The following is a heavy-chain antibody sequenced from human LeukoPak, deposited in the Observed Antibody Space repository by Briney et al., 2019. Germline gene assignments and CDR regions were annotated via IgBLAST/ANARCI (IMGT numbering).Heavy chain of an antibody. V-gene: IGHV4-4*09. CDR2: IYNSGGT. CDR1: GGSVSSYY. CDR3: ARRHHYYYYMDV. Sequence: SETLSLTCTVSGGSVSSYYWSWVRQPPGKRLEWLGYIYNSGGTNYNPSLNGRVTISVDTSKNQSSLNLSSVTAADTAVYYCARRHHYYYYMDVWGKGTTVTVSS. J-gene: IGHJ6*03.